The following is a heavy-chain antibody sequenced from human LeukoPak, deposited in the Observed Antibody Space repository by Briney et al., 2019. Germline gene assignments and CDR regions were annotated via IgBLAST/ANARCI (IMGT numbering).Heavy chain of an antibody. V-gene: IGHV3-23*01. Sequence: PGGSLRLSCAASGFTFSSYAMSWVRQAPGKGLEWVSAITGSGGRTYTADSVKGRFTISRDNSKNTLYLQMNSLRAEDTAVYYCAKDRGSGYYFIGAFDMWGQGTMVTVSS. J-gene: IGHJ3*02. D-gene: IGHD3-22*01. CDR3: AKDRGSGYYFIGAFDM. CDR1: GFTFSSYA. CDR2: ITGSGGRT.